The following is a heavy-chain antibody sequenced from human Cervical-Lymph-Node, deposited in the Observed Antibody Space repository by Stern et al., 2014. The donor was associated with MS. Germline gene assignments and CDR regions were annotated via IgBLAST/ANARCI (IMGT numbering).Heavy chain of an antibody. CDR1: GGSISSSDYY. D-gene: IGHD6-13*01. CDR3: ARIGSSWYYYPRLDF. CDR2: VYTIGAP. J-gene: IGHJ4*02. Sequence: QVQLQESGPGLVKPSETLSLTCTVSGGSISSSDYYWGWIRQPPGKGLEWVGDVYTIGAPYYTRSLKSPVATSVDTAKNQFSMRLRSLTAADTAMYYCARIGSSWYYYPRLDFWGQGTLVTVSS. V-gene: IGHV4-39*01.